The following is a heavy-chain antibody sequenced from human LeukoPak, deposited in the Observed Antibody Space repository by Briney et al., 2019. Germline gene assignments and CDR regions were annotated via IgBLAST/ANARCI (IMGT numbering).Heavy chain of an antibody. D-gene: IGHD3-16*02. CDR1: GGSISSYY. V-gene: IGHV4-59*08. Sequence: SETLSLTCTVSGGSISSYYWSWIRQPPGKGLEWIGYIYYSGSTNYNPSLKSRVTISVDTSKNQFSLKLSSVTAADTAVYYCARHAGVYDYVWGSYRYRPNYFDYWGQGTLVTVSS. J-gene: IGHJ4*02. CDR3: ARHAGVYDYVWGSYRYRPNYFDY. CDR2: IYYSGST.